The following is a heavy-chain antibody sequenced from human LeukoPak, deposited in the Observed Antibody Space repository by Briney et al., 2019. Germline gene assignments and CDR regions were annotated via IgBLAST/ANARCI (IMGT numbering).Heavy chain of an antibody. D-gene: IGHD3-16*01. CDR1: GGSITSTNW. Sequence: PSETLSLTCGVSGGSITSTNWWSWVRPPPGQGLEWIGEVSLSGLTNYNPSLSSRVIMALDTSKNHLSLHLTSVTAADTAVYYCSRGNWGFSPFGYWGQGYLVSV. V-gene: IGHV4-4*02. CDR2: VSLSGLT. CDR3: SRGNWGFSPFGY. J-gene: IGHJ4*02.